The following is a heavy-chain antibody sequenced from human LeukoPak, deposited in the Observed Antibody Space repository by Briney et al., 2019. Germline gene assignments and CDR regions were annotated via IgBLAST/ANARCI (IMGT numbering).Heavy chain of an antibody. CDR3: AKCGSGSNFDY. V-gene: IGHV3-7*02. D-gene: IGHD3-10*01. Sequence: GGSLRLSCAASGFTFSSYWMSWVRQTPGKGLEWVAHLNQDGSEKYYVDSVKGRFTISRENAKNSLYLQMNSLRAEDTAVYYCAKCGSGSNFDYWGQGTLVTVSS. CDR2: LNQDGSEK. J-gene: IGHJ4*02. CDR1: GFTFSSYW.